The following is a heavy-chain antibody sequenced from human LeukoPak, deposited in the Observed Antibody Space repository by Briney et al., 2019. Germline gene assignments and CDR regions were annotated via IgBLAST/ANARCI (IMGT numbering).Heavy chain of an antibody. Sequence: SETLSLTCAVSGGSISSGGYSWSWIRQPPGKGLEWIGYIYYSGSTYYNPSLKSRVTISVDTSKNQFSLKLSSVTAADTAVYYCARGVTTPLYYYYHYMDVWGKGTTVTISS. CDR1: GGSISSGGYS. J-gene: IGHJ6*03. CDR3: ARGVTTPLYYYYHYMDV. V-gene: IGHV4-30-4*07. CDR2: IYYSGST. D-gene: IGHD1-1*01.